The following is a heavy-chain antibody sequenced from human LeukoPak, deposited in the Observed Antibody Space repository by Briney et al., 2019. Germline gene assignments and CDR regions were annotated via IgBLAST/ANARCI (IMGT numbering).Heavy chain of an antibody. CDR3: ATDGGIAAAGLIDY. D-gene: IGHD6-13*01. V-gene: IGHV1-24*01. Sequence: ASVKVSCKVSGYTLTELSMHWVRQAPGKGLEWMGGFDPEDGETIYAQKFQGRVTMTEDTSTDTAYMELSSLRSEDTAVYYCATDGGIAAAGLIDYWGQGALVTVSS. CDR1: GYTLTELS. CDR2: FDPEDGET. J-gene: IGHJ4*02.